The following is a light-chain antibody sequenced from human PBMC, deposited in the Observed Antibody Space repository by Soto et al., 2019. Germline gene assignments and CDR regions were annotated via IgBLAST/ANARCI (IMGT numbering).Light chain of an antibody. Sequence: EIVLTQSPATLSLSPGERATLSCRASQSVSSYLAWYQQKPGQAPRLLIYGASNRATDIPARFSGSGSGTDFPLIISSLEPEDFAVYYCQHRGKWPRTFGQGTKLEI. CDR3: QHRGKWPRT. CDR1: QSVSSY. J-gene: IGKJ2*01. V-gene: IGKV3-11*01. CDR2: GAS.